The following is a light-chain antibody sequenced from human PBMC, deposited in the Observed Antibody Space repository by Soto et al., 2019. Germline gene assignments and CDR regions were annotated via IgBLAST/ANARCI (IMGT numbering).Light chain of an antibody. CDR1: QSVSNNY. J-gene: IGKJ1*01. CDR3: QQYGSSGT. CDR2: DAX. Sequence: GLSLSXVTVSLSQEDXXXXXXXASQSVSNNYVAWSQQXTGKGPGLIIYDAXNMENGIPDRLSGSGYVTDLNLNISRLEPEDFAVYYCQQYGSSGTFGQGTKLDIK. V-gene: IGKV3-20*01.